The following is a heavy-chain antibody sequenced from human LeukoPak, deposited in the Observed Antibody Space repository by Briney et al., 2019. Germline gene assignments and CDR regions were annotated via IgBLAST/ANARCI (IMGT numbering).Heavy chain of an antibody. D-gene: IGHD6-6*01. CDR1: GFSFSDYD. J-gene: IGHJ5*02. Sequence: GGSLRLSCAASGFSFSDYDMNWVRQAPGKGLEWVSSISAGESSIQYADSVKGRFTISRDNAQNSLSLQMNSLRADDTAVYYCARDPYSSFPEWFDPWGQGTLVTVSS. CDR3: ARDPYSSFPEWFDP. V-gene: IGHV3-21*01. CDR2: ISAGESSI.